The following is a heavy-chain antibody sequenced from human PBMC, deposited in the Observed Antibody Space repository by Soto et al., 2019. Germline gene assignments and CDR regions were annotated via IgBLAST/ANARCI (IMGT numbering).Heavy chain of an antibody. CDR1: GGSFSGYY. D-gene: IGHD5-18*01. CDR2: INHSGST. J-gene: IGHJ4*02. V-gene: IGHV4-34*01. Sequence: SETLSLTCAVYGGSFSGYYWSWIRQPPGKGLEWIGEINHSGSTNYNPSLKSRLTILVDTSKDQFSLKLSSVTAADTAVYYCARRYGSCFDYWGQGTLVTVSS. CDR3: ARRYGSCFDY.